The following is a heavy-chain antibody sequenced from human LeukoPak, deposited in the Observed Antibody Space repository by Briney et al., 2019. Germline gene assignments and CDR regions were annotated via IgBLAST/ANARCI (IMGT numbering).Heavy chain of an antibody. CDR2: IYYSGNT. D-gene: IGHD3-22*01. J-gene: IGHJ6*02. V-gene: IGHV4-39*01. Sequence: PSETLSLTCTVSGGSISSSSYYWVWIRRPPGKGLEWIGSIYYSGNTYYNPSLKSRVTIAVDTSNNQFSLGLSSVTAADTAVYYCARLDSSGSYAMDVWGQGTTVTVSS. CDR1: GGSISSSSYY. CDR3: ARLDSSGSYAMDV.